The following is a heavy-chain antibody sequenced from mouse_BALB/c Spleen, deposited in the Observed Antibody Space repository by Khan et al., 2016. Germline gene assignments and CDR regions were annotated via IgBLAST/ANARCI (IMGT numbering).Heavy chain of an antibody. V-gene: IGHV3-8*02. CDR2: ISYSGST. J-gene: IGHJ1*01. CDR3: ARYYSHIYWYFDV. Sequence: EVQLQESGPSLVKPSQTLSLTCSVAGDSITSGYWNWIRKFPGNKLEYMGYISYSGSTYYNPSLKSRISITRDTSKNQSYLQLNSVTTEDTATCYCARYYSHIYWYFDVWGAGTTVTVSS. CDR1: GDSITSGY. D-gene: IGHD2-12*01.